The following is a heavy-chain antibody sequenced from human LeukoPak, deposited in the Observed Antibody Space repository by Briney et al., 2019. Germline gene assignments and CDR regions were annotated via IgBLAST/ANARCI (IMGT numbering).Heavy chain of an antibody. CDR1: GFTFSSYG. CDR2: ISYDGSDK. D-gene: IGHD5/OR15-5a*01. J-gene: IGHJ4*02. CDR3: AKDVSFDY. V-gene: IGHV3-30*18. Sequence: QPGRSLRLSCAASGFTFSSYGMHWVRQAPGKGLEWVAVISYDGSDKYCADSVKGRFTISRDNSKNTLYLQMNSLRAEDTAVYYCAKDVSFDYWGQGTLVTVSS.